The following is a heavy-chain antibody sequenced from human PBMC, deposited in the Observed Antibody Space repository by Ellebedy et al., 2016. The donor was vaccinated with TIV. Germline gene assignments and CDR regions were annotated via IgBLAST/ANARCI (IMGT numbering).Heavy chain of an antibody. CDR1: GITFSRYW. CDR3: ASGMVVSMTGTSDY. CDR2: IDNDGTRT. J-gene: IGHJ4*02. D-gene: IGHD2-8*02. V-gene: IGHV3-74*01. Sequence: ETLSLXXAASGITFSRYWMHWVRQVPGKGLVWVSRIDNDGTRTDYADSVKGRFTISRDNAKSTLYLQMNSLRAEDSALYYCASGMVVSMTGTSDYWGQGTLVTASS.